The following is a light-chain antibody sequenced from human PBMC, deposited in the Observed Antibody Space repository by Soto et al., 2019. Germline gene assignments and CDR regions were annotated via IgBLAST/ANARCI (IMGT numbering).Light chain of an antibody. Sequence: EIVLTQTPGTLSLSPGERATLSCRASQSVSSSYLVWYQQKPGQAPRLLIYGASSRATGIPDRFSGSGSGTDFTLTINRLEPEDFAVYYCQHYGSSPKSTFGQGTKLEIK. CDR2: GAS. CDR1: QSVSSSY. J-gene: IGKJ2*01. CDR3: QHYGSSPKST. V-gene: IGKV3-20*01.